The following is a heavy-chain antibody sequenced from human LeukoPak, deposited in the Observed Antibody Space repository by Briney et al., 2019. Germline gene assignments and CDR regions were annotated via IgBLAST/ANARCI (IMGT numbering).Heavy chain of an antibody. CDR1: GGSIRSSYYY. CDR3: ARGGDFWSGYYYRGYFDY. V-gene: IGHV4-39*01. D-gene: IGHD3-3*01. CDR2: IYDSGST. Sequence: SETLSLTCTVSGGSIRSSYYYWGWIRQPPGKGLEWIGSIYDSGSTYYNPSLKSRVTISVDTSKNQFSLKLNSVTAADTAVYYCARGGDFWSGYYYRGYFDYWGQGTLVTVSS. J-gene: IGHJ4*02.